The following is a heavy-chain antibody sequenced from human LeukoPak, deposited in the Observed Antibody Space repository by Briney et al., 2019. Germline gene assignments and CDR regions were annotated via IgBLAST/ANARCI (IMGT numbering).Heavy chain of an antibody. J-gene: IGHJ4*02. Sequence: QPGGSLRLSCVASGLPIADFAMHWVRQAPGKGLEWASLISGDGVSTFYADSVKGRFSISRDNGKNSLYLEMNSLRTEDAAMYYCAKESGKFDYWGQGTLVAVSS. CDR3: AKESGKFDY. CDR1: GLPIADFA. CDR2: ISGDGVST. V-gene: IGHV3-43*02.